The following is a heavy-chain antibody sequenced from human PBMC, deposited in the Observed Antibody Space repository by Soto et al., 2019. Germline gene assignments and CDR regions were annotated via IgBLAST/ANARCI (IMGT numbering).Heavy chain of an antibody. CDR1: GYTFTSYD. Sequence: ASVKVSCKASGYTFTSYDINWLRQATGQGLEWMGWMNPNSGNTGYAQKFQGRVTMTRNTSISTAYMELSSLRSEDTAVYYCARGKVYDFWSGYLDSYGMDVWGQGTTVTVSS. V-gene: IGHV1-8*01. CDR2: MNPNSGNT. J-gene: IGHJ6*02. CDR3: ARGKVYDFWSGYLDSYGMDV. D-gene: IGHD3-3*01.